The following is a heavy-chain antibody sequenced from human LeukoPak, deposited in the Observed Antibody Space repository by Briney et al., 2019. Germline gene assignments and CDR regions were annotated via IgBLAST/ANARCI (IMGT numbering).Heavy chain of an antibody. V-gene: IGHV4-34*01. Sequence: PSETLSLTCAVYGGSFSGYYWSWIRQPPGKGLEWIGEINHSGSTNYNPSLESRVTISLDTSKTQFSLNLSSVTAADTAVYYCARLATVTYYYYYYYMDVWGKGTTVTISS. D-gene: IGHD4-17*01. CDR1: GGSFSGYY. CDR2: INHSGST. CDR3: ARLATVTYYYYYYYMDV. J-gene: IGHJ6*03.